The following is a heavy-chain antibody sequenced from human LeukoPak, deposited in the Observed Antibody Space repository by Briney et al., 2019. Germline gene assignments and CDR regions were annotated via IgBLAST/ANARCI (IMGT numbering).Heavy chain of an antibody. CDR2: IIPIFGTA. CDR3: ARDQRLRLGELSLSSYYYYYGMDV. V-gene: IGHV1-69*13. D-gene: IGHD3-16*02. Sequence: SVKVSCKASGYTFTSYGISWVRQAPGQGLEWMGGIIPIFGTANYAQKFQGRVTITADESTSTAYMELSSLRSEDTAVYYCARDQRLRLGELSLSSYYYYYGMDVWGQGTTVTVSS. CDR1: GYTFTSYG. J-gene: IGHJ6*02.